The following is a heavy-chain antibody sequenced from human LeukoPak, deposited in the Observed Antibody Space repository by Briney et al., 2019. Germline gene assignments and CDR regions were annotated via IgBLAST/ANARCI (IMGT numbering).Heavy chain of an antibody. CDR2: IYYSGST. D-gene: IGHD3-10*01. V-gene: IGHV4-59*01. J-gene: IGHJ6*02. Sequence: SETLSLTCTVSGGSISSYYWSWIRQPPGKELEWIGYIYYSGSTKYNPSLKSRVTMSVDTSKSQFSLELSSVTAADTAVYYCARGSPPSVWGQGTTVTVSS. CDR3: ARGSPPSV. CDR1: GGSISSYY.